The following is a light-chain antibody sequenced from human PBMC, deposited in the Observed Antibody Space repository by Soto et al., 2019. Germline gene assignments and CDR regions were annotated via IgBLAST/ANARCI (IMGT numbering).Light chain of an antibody. CDR3: QQRNVWPPIT. J-gene: IGKJ5*01. CDR2: DST. CDR1: QSIHTS. V-gene: IGKV3-11*01. Sequence: VLTQSPATLSLSPGERGTLSCRASQSIHTSLAWYQQKPGQPPRLVVYDSTLRANGVPDRFGGSRSGTEFTLTFNNLEPEDFAVYYCQQRNVWPPITFGQGTRLEIK.